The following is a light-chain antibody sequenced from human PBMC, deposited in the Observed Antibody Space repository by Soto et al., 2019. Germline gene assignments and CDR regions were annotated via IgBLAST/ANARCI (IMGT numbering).Light chain of an antibody. CDR2: DAS. CDR1: QTVRNNY. CDR3: QHYFGSLALS. J-gene: IGKJ4*01. V-gene: IGKV3-20*01. Sequence: EFVLTQSPGTLSLSPGERATLSCRASQTVRNNYLAWYQQKPGQAPRLLIYDASSRATGIPDRFSGGGSGTDFTLTISRLEPEDVAVYYCQHYFGSLALSFGGGTKVDLK.